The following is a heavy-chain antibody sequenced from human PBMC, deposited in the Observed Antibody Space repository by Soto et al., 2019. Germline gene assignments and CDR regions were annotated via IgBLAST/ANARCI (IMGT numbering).Heavy chain of an antibody. CDR3: ARNVVVPAPAAFDI. D-gene: IGHD2-2*01. CDR2: IYYSGNT. V-gene: IGHV4-39*01. J-gene: IGHJ3*02. Sequence: PSETLSLTSTVSGGSISSSSYYWGWIRQPPGKGLKWIGSIYYSGNTYYNPSLKSRVTISVDTSKNQFSLKLSSVTAADTAVYYCARNVVVPAPAAFDIWGQGTMVTVSS. CDR1: GGSISSSSYY.